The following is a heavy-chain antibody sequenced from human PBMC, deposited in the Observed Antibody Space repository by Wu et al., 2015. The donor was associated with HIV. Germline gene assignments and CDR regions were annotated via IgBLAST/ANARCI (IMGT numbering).Heavy chain of an antibody. V-gene: IGHV1-18*01. CDR2: ISAYNGNT. J-gene: IGHJ3*02. CDR3: ARDVGYGDPVAFDN. CDR1: GYTFTNFG. D-gene: IGHD4-17*01. Sequence: QLVQSGTEVKKPGASVKVSCKASGYTFTNFGISWVRQAPGQGLEWMGWISAYNGNTNYAQKLQGRVTMTTDTSTNIAYMELRSLRSDDTALYYCARDVGYGDPVAFDNWGQGTMVTVSS.